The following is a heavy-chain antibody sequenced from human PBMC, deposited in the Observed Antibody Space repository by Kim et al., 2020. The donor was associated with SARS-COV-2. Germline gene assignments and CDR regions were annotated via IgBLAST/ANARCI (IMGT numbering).Heavy chain of an antibody. Sequence: SETLSLTCSVSGDSITDYFWSWIRQSPGKGLELIGYIHFSGNIYYNPSLKSRVTISSDTSKNQFSVKMTSLTTADTAVYFCVRGSDHAKTNSWGQGTLVTVSS. CDR3: VRGSDHAKTNS. D-gene: IGHD3-16*02. J-gene: IGHJ5*02. CDR2: IHFSGNI. CDR1: GDSITDYF. V-gene: IGHV4-59*01.